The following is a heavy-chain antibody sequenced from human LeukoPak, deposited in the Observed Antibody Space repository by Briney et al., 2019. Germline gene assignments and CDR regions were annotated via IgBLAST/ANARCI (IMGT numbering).Heavy chain of an antibody. D-gene: IGHD6-19*01. V-gene: IGHV4-30-2*01. Sequence: SETLSLTCTVSGGSISSGGYYWSWIRQPPGKGLEWIGFIHDGGSTSYNSSLKSRVAISVDRSKNQFSLKLSSVTAADTAVYYCARGWSAGGAFDIWGQGTMVTVSS. CDR2: IHDGGST. CDR1: GGSISSGGYY. CDR3: ARGWSAGGAFDI. J-gene: IGHJ3*02.